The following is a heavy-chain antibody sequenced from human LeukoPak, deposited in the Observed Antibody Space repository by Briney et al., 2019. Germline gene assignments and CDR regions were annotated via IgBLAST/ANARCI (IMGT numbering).Heavy chain of an antibody. Sequence: GGSLRLSCAASGFSFSNYCMSWVRQAPGQGLEWVAGIPCDGSNKDYADSVKGRFTISRDNSKNTLYLQMNSLRAEDTAVYYCARDLWDYCDYYHYMDVRGKGTTVTVSS. CDR1: GFSFSNYC. J-gene: IGHJ6*03. V-gene: IGHV3-30*03. CDR2: IPCDGSNK. D-gene: IGHD4-17*01. CDR3: ARDLWDYCDYYHYMDV.